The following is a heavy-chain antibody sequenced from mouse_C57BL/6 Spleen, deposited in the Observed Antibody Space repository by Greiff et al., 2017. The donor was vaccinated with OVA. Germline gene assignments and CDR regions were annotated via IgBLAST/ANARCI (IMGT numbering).Heavy chain of an antibody. J-gene: IGHJ2*01. CDR2: IRSKSNNYAT. V-gene: IGHV10-1*01. CDR3: VRRGDEGGFDY. CDR1: GFSFNTYA. Sequence: EVKLVESGGGLVQPKGSLKLSCAASGFSFNTYAMNWVRQAPGKGLEWVARIRSKSNNYATYYADSVKDRFTISRDDSESMLYLQMNNLKTEDTAMYYCVRRGDEGGFDYWGQGTTLTVSS.